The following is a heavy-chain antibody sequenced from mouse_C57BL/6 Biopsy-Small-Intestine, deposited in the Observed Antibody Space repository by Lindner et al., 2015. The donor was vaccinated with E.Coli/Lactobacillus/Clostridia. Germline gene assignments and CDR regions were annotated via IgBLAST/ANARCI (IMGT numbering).Heavy chain of an antibody. CDR2: ISSDSSTI. CDR1: GFTFSDYG. CDR3: ATPAMDY. J-gene: IGHJ4*01. V-gene: IGHV5-17*01. Sequence: VQLQESGGGLVKPGGSLKLSCAASGFTFSDYGMRWVRQAPEKGLEWVAYISSDSSTIYYADTVKGRFTISRDNAKNTLFLQMTSLRSEDTAMYYCATPAMDYWGQGTSVTVSS.